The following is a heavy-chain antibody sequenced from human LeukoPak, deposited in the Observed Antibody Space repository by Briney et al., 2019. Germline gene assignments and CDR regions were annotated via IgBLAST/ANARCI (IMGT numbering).Heavy chain of an antibody. CDR1: GGTFSSYA. D-gene: IGHD3-22*01. Sequence: ASVKVSCKASGGTFSSYAISWVRQAPGQGLEWMGGIIPIFGTANYAQKFQGRVTITTDESTNTAYTELSSLRSEDTAVYYCARGSPMIVPPDYWGQGTLVTVSS. V-gene: IGHV1-69*05. CDR3: ARGSPMIVPPDY. J-gene: IGHJ4*02. CDR2: IIPIFGTA.